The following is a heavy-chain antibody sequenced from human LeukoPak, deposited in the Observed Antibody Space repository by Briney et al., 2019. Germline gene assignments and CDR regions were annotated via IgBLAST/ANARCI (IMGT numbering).Heavy chain of an antibody. D-gene: IGHD3-10*01. CDR3: ARGYGSGSYYNH. CDR2: INHSGST. J-gene: IGHJ5*02. CDR1: GGSFSGYY. Sequence: SETLSLTCAVYGGSFSGYYWSWIRQPPGKGLEWIGEINHSGSTNYNPSLKSRVTISVGTSKSQFSLKLSSVTAADTAVYFCARGYGSGSYYNHWGQGTLVTVSS. V-gene: IGHV4-34*01.